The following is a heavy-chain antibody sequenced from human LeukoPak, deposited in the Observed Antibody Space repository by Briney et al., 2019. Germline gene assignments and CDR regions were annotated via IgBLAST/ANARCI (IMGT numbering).Heavy chain of an antibody. CDR1: GFTFSNYW. D-gene: IGHD3-10*01. CDR3: ARGYFYGSGSNWFDP. Sequence: GGSLRLPCVASGFTFSNYWMNWVRQAPGKGLEWMANIKQDGSERYYVGSVKGRFTISRDIANNSLYLQMNSLRAEDTAVYYCARGYFYGSGSNWFDPWGQGTLVTVSS. CDR2: IKQDGSER. V-gene: IGHV3-7*01. J-gene: IGHJ5*02.